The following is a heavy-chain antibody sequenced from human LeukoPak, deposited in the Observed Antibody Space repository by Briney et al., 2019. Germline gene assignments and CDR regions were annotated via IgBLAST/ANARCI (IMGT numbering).Heavy chain of an antibody. CDR3: ARLFPFGETHSPYYYYYGMDV. J-gene: IGHJ6*02. V-gene: IGHV5-51*01. CDR1: GYSFTSYW. D-gene: IGHD3-10*01. CDR2: IYPGDSDT. Sequence: PGESLKISCKGSGYSFTSYWIGWVRQMPGKGLEWMGIIYPGDSDTRYSPSFQGQVTISADKSISTAYLQWSSLKASDTAMYYCARLFPFGETHSPYYYYYGMDVWGQGTTVTVSS.